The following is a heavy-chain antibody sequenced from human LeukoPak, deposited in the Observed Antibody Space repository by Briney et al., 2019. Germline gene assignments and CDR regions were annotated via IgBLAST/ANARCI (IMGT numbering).Heavy chain of an antibody. CDR3: AAEIAARLGPPPYYYYGMDV. CDR2: INPNSGGT. J-gene: IGHJ6*02. V-gene: IGHV1-2*02. Sequence: ASVKVSCKASGYTFTGYYMHWVRQAPGQGLEWMGWINPNSGGTNYAQKFQERVTITRDMSTSTAYMELSSLRSEDTAVYYCAAEIAARLGPPPYYYYGMDVWGQGTTVTVSS. CDR1: GYTFTGYY. D-gene: IGHD6-6*01.